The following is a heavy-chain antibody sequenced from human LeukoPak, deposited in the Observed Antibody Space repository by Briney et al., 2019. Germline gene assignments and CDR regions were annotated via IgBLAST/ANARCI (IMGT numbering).Heavy chain of an antibody. Sequence: ASVKVSCKASGYTLTDYYMHWVRQAPGQGLEWMGWINPNSGGTNYAQKFQGRVTMTRDTSISTAYMELSRLRSDDTAVYYCARAGGRQRGFDYWGQGTLVTVSS. CDR3: ARAGGRQRGFDY. V-gene: IGHV1-2*02. D-gene: IGHD3-10*01. J-gene: IGHJ4*02. CDR2: INPNSGGT. CDR1: GYTLTDYY.